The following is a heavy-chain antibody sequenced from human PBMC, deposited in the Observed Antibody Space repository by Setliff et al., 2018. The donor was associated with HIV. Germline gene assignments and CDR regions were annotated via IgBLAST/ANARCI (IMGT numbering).Heavy chain of an antibody. CDR1: GFTFSSYS. CDR2: ISSSSSYI. V-gene: IGHV3-21*01. Sequence: GGSLRLSCAASGFTFSSYSMNWVRQAPGKGLEWVSSISSSSSYIYYADSVKGRFTISRDNAKNSLYLQMNSLRAEDTAVYYCAREFLGMVSHGMDVWGQGTTVTAP. J-gene: IGHJ6*02. CDR3: AREFLGMVSHGMDV. D-gene: IGHD3-10*01.